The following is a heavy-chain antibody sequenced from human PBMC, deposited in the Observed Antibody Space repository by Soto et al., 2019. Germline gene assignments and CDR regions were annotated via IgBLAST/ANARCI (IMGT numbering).Heavy chain of an antibody. J-gene: IGHJ4*02. CDR1: GVSFSDYS. CDR2: ITGNSEYK. Sequence: EVQLVESGGGLVKPGGSLRLSCVVSGVSFSDYSMNWVRQAPGKGLEWVSLITGNSEYKYYAGSVKARFTVSRDNAKNSLYLQMNSLTVEDTAVYYCARSGELLQTFDSWGQGTLVTVSS. CDR3: ARSGELLQTFDS. D-gene: IGHD1-26*01. V-gene: IGHV3-21*06.